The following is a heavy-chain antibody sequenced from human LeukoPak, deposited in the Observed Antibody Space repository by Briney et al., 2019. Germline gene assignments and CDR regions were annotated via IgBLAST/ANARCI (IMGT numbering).Heavy chain of an antibody. CDR3: AREVDTAMVPSIGDYY. Sequence: PGGSLRLSCAASGFTFSDYSMSWIRQAPGKGLEWVSYISSSSSNTYYADSVKGRFTISRDNAKNSLYLQMNSLRAEDTAVYYCAREVDTAMVPSIGDYYWGQGTLVTVSS. V-gene: IGHV3-11*06. D-gene: IGHD5-18*01. CDR1: GFTFSDYS. J-gene: IGHJ4*02. CDR2: ISSSSSNT.